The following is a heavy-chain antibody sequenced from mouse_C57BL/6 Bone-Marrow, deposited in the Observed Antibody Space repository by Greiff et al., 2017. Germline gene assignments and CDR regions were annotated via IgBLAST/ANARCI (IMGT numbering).Heavy chain of an antibody. J-gene: IGHJ2*01. V-gene: IGHV1-81*01. CDR2: IYPRSGNT. Sequence: QVQLKQSGAELARPGASVKLSCKASGYNFTSYGISWVKQRTGQGLEWIGEIYPRSGNTYYNEKFKGKATLTADKSSSTAYMELRILTSEDSAVYFCSSCFQDYFDYWGQGTTLTVSS. CDR3: SSCFQDYFDY. CDR1: GYNFTSYG.